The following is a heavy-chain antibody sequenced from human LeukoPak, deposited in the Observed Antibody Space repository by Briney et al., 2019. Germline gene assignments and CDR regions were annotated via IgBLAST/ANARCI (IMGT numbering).Heavy chain of an antibody. V-gene: IGHV3-7*01. D-gene: IGHD2-8*01. CDR2: IKQDGSEK. Sequence: QPGGSLRLSCAASGFTFSSYWMSWVRQAPGEGLGWAANIKQDGSEKYYVDSVKGRFTISRDNAKNSLYLQMNSLRAEDTAVYYCARRPYCPNGLCCFVYWGLGTLVTVSS. CDR1: GFTFSSYW. CDR3: ARRPYCPNGLCCFVY. J-gene: IGHJ4*02.